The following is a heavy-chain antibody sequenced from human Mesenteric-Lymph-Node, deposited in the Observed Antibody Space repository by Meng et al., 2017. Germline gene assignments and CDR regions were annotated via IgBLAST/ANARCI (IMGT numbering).Heavy chain of an antibody. CDR2: LSGGGGSR. CDR3: AKDRYGGNGGGFDN. Sequence: LKISCAASGFTFSSSGMSWVRQVPGKGLGWVSALSGGGGSRYYADSVKGRFTISRDNSKNTLYLQMTSLRAEDTAVYYCAKDRYGGNGGGFDNWGQGTLVTVSS. D-gene: IGHD4-23*01. CDR1: GFTFSSSG. J-gene: IGHJ4*02. V-gene: IGHV3-23*01.